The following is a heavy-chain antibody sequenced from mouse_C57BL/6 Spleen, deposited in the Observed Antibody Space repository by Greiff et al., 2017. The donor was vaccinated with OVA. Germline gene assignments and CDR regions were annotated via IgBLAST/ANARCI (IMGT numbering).Heavy chain of an antibody. Sequence: EVLLLQSEPELVKPGASVKISCKASGYTFTDYYMNWVKQSHGKSLEWIGDINPNNGGTSYTQKVKGKATLTVDKSSSTAYMELRSLTSEDSAVYYCARWDYYAMDDWGKGTSVTVSS. J-gene: IGHJ4*01. CDR3: ARWDYYAMDD. V-gene: IGHV1-26*01. CDR1: GYTFTDYY. CDR2: INPNNGGT. D-gene: IGHD4-1*01.